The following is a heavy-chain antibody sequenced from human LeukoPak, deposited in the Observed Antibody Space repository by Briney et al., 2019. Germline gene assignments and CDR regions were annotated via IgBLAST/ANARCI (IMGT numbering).Heavy chain of an antibody. V-gene: IGHV4-59*12. CDR3: ARERVDTAMVKNDYFDY. CDR1: GGSISSYY. J-gene: IGHJ4*02. Sequence: PSETLSLTCTVSGGSISSYYWSWIRQPPGKGLEWIGYIYYSGSTNYNPSLKSRVTMSVDTSKNQFSLKLSSVTAADTAVYYCARERVDTAMVKNDYFDYWGQGTLVTVSS. D-gene: IGHD5-18*01. CDR2: IYYSGST.